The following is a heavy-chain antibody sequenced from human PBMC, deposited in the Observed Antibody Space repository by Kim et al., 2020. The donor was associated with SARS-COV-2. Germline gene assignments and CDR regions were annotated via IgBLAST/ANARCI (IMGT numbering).Heavy chain of an antibody. J-gene: IGHJ4*02. D-gene: IGHD3-9*01. Sequence: SVKGRFTIARDNAKTTLYLQMNSLRAEDTAVYYCARDRYDILTGYYKGDYWGQGTLVTVSS. CDR3: ARDRYDILTGYYKGDY. V-gene: IGHV3-74*01.